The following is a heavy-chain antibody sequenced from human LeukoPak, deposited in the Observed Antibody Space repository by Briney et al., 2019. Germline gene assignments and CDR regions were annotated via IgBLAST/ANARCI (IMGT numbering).Heavy chain of an antibody. V-gene: IGHV1-69*13. Sequence: GASVKVSCKASGGTFSSYAISWVRQAPGQGLEWMGGIIPIFGTANYAQKFQGRVTITADESTSTAYMELSSLRSEDTAVYYCAREAVGATGAFDIWGQGTMVTVSS. CDR3: AREAVGATGAFDI. D-gene: IGHD1-26*01. J-gene: IGHJ3*02. CDR1: GGTFSSYA. CDR2: IIPIFGTA.